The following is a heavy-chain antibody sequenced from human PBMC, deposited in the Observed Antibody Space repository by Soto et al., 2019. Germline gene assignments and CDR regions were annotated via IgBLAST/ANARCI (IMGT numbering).Heavy chain of an antibody. CDR1: GGSISSYY. CDR3: ARGVYSSGWYPEYFDY. V-gene: IGHV4-59*12. J-gene: IGHJ4*02. D-gene: IGHD6-19*01. Sequence: PSETLSLTCTVSGGSISSYYWSWIRQPPGKGLEWIGYIYYNGNTNYNPSLKSRVTISVDKSKNQFSLKLSSVTAADTAVYYCARGVYSSGWYPEYFDYWGQGTLVTVSS. CDR2: IYYNGNT.